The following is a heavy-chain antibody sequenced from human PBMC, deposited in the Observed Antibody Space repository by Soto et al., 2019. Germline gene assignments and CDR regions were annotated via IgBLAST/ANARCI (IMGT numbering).Heavy chain of an antibody. CDR1: GYSFTSYW. CDR3: ARLPTDRGYYYYYYGMDV. Sequence: PGESLKISCKGSGYSFTSYWIVWVRQMPAKGLEWMGIIYPGDSDTRYSPSFQGQVTISADKSISTAYLQWSSLKASDTAMYYCARLPTDRGYYYYYYGMDVWGQGTTVTVSS. J-gene: IGHJ6*02. CDR2: IYPGDSDT. D-gene: IGHD3-10*01. V-gene: IGHV5-51*01.